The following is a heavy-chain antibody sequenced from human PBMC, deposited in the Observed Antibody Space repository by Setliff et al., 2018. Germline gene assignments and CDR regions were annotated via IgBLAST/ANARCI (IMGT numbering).Heavy chain of an antibody. CDR3: ARGGGSVLPNYYYFNYMDV. Sequence: NPSETLSLTCAVYGGSFSGYCWNWIRQAPGKGLEWIGEINHRGTTSYTPSLKGRVTISVDTSKNLFSLKLSSVTAADTAVYYCARGGGSVLPNYYYFNYMDVWGKGTTVTVSS. CDR2: INHRGTT. V-gene: IGHV4-34*01. D-gene: IGHD2-15*01. J-gene: IGHJ6*03. CDR1: GGSFSGYC.